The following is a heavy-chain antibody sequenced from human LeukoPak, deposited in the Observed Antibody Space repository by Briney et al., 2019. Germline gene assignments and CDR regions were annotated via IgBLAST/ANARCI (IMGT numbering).Heavy chain of an antibody. CDR3: ASTYSSSYYYYYMDV. Sequence: SETLSLTCAVYGGSFSGYYWSWIRQPPGKGLEWIGEINHSGGTKYNPSLKSRVTISVDTSKNQFSLKLSSVTAADTAVYYCASTYSSSYYYYYMDVWGKGTTVTVSS. D-gene: IGHD6-6*01. V-gene: IGHV4-34*01. J-gene: IGHJ6*03. CDR1: GGSFSGYY. CDR2: INHSGGT.